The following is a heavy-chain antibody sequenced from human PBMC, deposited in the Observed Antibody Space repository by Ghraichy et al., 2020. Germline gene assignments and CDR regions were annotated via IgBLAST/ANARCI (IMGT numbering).Heavy chain of an antibody. J-gene: IGHJ6*03. CDR1: GGSISSYY. D-gene: IGHD3-3*01. V-gene: IGHV4-59*08. CDR3: ASLGYDFWSGYYNFYYYYYMDV. Sequence: SETLSLTCTVSGGSISSYYWSWIRQPPGKGLEWIGYIYYSGSTNYNPSLKSRVTISVDTSKNQFSLKLSSVTAADTAVYYCASLGYDFWSGYYNFYYYYYMDVWGKGTTVTVSS. CDR2: IYYSGST.